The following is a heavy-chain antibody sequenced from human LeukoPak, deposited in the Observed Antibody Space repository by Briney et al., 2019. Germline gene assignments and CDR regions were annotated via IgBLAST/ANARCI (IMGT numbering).Heavy chain of an antibody. CDR2: TYYRSKWYN. Sequence: SQTLSLTYAFCALLVSIHCAAGKSLRQSPSRGLEWLGRTYYRSKWYNDYAVSVKSRITINPDTSKNPFSLQLNSVTPEDTAIYRRARELVESTNSCDESDSFDIWGQGTMVTVSS. J-gene: IGHJ3*02. D-gene: IGHD4-11*01. V-gene: IGHV6-1*01. CDR1: ALLVSIHCAA. CDR3: ARELVESTNSCDESDSFDI.